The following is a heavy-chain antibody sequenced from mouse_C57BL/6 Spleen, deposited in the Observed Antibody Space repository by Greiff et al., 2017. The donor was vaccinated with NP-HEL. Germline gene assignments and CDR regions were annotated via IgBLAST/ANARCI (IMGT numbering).Heavy chain of an antibody. Sequence: QVHVKQSGAELVKPGASVKISCKASGYAFSSYWMNWVKQRPGKGLEWIGQIYPGDGDTNYNGKFKGKATLTADKSSSTAYMQLSSLTSEDSAVYFCASNYYGSSPFDYWGQGTTLTVSS. D-gene: IGHD1-1*01. CDR1: GYAFSSYW. V-gene: IGHV1-80*01. CDR2: IYPGDGDT. CDR3: ASNYYGSSPFDY. J-gene: IGHJ2*01.